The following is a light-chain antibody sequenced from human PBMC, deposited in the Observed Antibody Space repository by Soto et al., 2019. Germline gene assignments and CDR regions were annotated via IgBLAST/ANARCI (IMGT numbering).Light chain of an antibody. CDR3: QQYGDWPPET. J-gene: IGKJ2*01. Sequence: EVVLTQSPATLSVSPGERATLSCRASQSVSRNLAWYQQKPGQAPRLLIYGASTRATGVPARFSGSGSATEFTLSISSLQSEAVAVYYCQQYGDWPPETFGQGTKLEI. CDR1: QSVSRN. CDR2: GAS. V-gene: IGKV3-15*01.